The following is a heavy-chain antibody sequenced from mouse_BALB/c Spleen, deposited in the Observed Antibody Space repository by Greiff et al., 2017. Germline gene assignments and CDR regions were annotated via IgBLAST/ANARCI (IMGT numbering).Heavy chain of an antibody. J-gene: IGHJ4*01. CDR1: GYTFTSYW. Sequence: QVQLQQPGAELVKPGAPVKLSCKASGYTFTSYWMNWVKQRPGRGLEWIGRIDPSDSETHYNQKFKDKATLTVDKSSSTAYIQLSSLTSEDSAVYFCARERDGYYGGFDAMDYWGQGTSVTVSS. CDR2: IDPSDSET. V-gene: IGHV1-69*02. CDR3: ARERDGYYGGFDAMDY. D-gene: IGHD2-3*01.